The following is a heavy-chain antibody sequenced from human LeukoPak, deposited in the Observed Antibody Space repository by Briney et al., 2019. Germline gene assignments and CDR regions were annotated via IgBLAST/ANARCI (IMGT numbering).Heavy chain of an antibody. Sequence: SGTLSLTCTVSGGSISGLYWSWIRQPAGKGLEWIGRICTGGGTNYNPSLKSRVSMSVDTSKNQFSLKLNSVTAADTAVYFCARDVGFTKDWGQGTLVTV. CDR3: ARDVGFTKD. D-gene: IGHD1-26*01. V-gene: IGHV4-4*07. J-gene: IGHJ1*01. CDR2: ICTGGGT. CDR1: GGSISGLY.